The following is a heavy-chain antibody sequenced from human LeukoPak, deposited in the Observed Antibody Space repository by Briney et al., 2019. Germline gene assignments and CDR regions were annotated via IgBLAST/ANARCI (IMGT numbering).Heavy chain of an antibody. CDR3: AREDATMVRGGFDY. CDR2: IYYSGST. CDR1: GGSISSGDYY. J-gene: IGHJ4*02. D-gene: IGHD3-10*01. Sequence: SETLSPTCTVSGGSISSGDYYWSWIRQPPGKGLEWIGYIYYSGSTYYNPSLKSRVTISVDTSKNQFSLKLSSVTAADTAVYYCAREDATMVRGGFDYWGQGTLVTVSS. V-gene: IGHV4-30-4*01.